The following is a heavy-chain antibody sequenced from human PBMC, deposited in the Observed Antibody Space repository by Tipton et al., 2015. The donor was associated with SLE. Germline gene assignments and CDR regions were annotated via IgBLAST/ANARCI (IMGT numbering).Heavy chain of an antibody. Sequence: SLRLSCAASGFTFSSYAMHWVRQAPGKGLEWVAVISYDGSNKYYADSVKGRFTISRDNSKNTLYLQMNSLRAEDTAVYYCAREWQFGNYFDYWGQGTLVTVSS. J-gene: IGHJ4*02. V-gene: IGHV3-30-3*01. CDR2: ISYDGSNK. D-gene: IGHD3-10*01. CDR3: AREWQFGNYFDY. CDR1: GFTFSSYA.